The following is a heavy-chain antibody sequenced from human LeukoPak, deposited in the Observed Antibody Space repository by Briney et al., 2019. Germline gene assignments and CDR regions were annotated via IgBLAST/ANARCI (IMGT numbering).Heavy chain of an antibody. V-gene: IGHV3-23*01. J-gene: IGHJ4*02. CDR3: AERGVVIRVILVGFHKEAYYFDS. CDR1: GITLSNYG. Sequence: GSLRLSCAVSGITLSNYGMSWVRQAPGKGLEWVAGISGSGGGPYYADSVKGRFTISRDNPKNTLYLQMNSLRAEDTAVYFCAERGVVIRVILVGFHKEAYYFDSWGQGALVTVSS. CDR2: ISGSGGGP. D-gene: IGHD3-22*01.